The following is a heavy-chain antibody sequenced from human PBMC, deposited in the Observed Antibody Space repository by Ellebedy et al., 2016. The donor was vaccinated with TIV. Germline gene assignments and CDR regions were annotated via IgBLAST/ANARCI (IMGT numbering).Heavy chain of an antibody. Sequence: AASVKVSCKASGYTFTSYGISWVRQAPGQGPEWMGRIIPILGIANYAQKFQGRITITADKSTSTAYIELSRLRSDDTAVYYCAKWDGYDEKFQGPFDRWGLGTLVTVSS. CDR2: IIPILGIA. J-gene: IGHJ4*02. V-gene: IGHV1-69*04. CDR3: AKWDGYDEKFQGPFDR. D-gene: IGHD5-24*01. CDR1: GYTFTSYG.